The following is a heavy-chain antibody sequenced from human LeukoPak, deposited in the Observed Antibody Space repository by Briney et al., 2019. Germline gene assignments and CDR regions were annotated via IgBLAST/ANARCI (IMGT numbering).Heavy chain of an antibody. CDR2: ISWSGDRM. D-gene: IGHD2-2*01. CDR1: GFTLEDHV. V-gene: IGHV3-9*01. J-gene: IGHJ4*02. CDR3: AKDLGGSATTV. Sequence: AGGSLRLSCAASGFTLEDHVMHWVRQAPGKGLEWVSSISWSGDRMGYADAVKGRFTISRDNAKNSLFLQMNSLRVEDTALYYCAKDLGGSATTVWGQGTLVTVSS.